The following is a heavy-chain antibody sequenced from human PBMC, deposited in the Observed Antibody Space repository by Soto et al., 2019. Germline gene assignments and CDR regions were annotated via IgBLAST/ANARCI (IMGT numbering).Heavy chain of an antibody. D-gene: IGHD3-10*01. CDR2: VDGDGSRT. CDR3: VRKLYAFDF. Sequence: EVQLVESGGGLVQPGGSLRLSCAASGFTFSTYEMYWVRQAPGKGLVWVSRVDGDGSRTYYADSVKGRFTISRDNAKNTLFLQMNSLEAEDTAVYFCVRKLYAFDFCGQGTMVTVSS. J-gene: IGHJ3*01. CDR1: GFTFSTYE. V-gene: IGHV3-74*01.